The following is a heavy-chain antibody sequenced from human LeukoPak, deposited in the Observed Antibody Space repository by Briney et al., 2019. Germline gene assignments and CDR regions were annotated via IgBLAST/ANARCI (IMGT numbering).Heavy chain of an antibody. V-gene: IGHV3-23*01. CDR1: GFTFSSYA. Sequence: GGTLRLSCAASGFTFSSYAMSWVRQAPGKGLEWVSAISGSGGSTYYADSVKGRFTISRDNSKNTLYLQMNSLRAEDTAVYYCAKDNYYDSSGYLDYWGQGTLVTVSS. J-gene: IGHJ4*02. CDR2: ISGSGGST. D-gene: IGHD3-22*01. CDR3: AKDNYYDSSGYLDY.